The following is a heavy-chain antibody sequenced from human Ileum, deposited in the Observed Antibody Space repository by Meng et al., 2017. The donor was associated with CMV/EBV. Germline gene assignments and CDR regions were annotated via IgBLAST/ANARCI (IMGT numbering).Heavy chain of an antibody. D-gene: IGHD2-8*02. CDR1: GFTFSTYA. CDR3: GKPFCSGGSGG. V-gene: IGHV3-23*01. J-gene: IGHJ4*02. CDR2: ISGSGGGGST. Sequence: GGSLRLSCAASGFTFSTYAMSWVRQAPGKGLEWVSGISGSGGGGSTYYADSVKGRFTISRDNSKNTLYLQMNSLRADDTAVYYCGKPFCSGGSGGWGQGTLVTVSS.